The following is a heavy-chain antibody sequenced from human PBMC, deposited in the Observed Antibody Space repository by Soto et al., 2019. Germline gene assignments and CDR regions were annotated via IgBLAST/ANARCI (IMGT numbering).Heavy chain of an antibody. Sequence: GASVKVSCKASGYTFTSYGISWVRQAPGQGLEWMGWISAYNGNTNYAQKLQGRVTMTTDTSTSTAYMELRSLRSDDTAVYYCARNLNNWNYDNYYYYMEVWGKGATVTVSS. V-gene: IGHV1-18*01. J-gene: IGHJ6*03. CDR1: GYTFTSYG. CDR2: ISAYNGNT. CDR3: ARNLNNWNYDNYYYYMEV. D-gene: IGHD1-7*01.